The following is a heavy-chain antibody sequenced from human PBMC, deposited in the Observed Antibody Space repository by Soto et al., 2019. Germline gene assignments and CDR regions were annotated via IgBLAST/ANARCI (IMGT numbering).Heavy chain of an antibody. CDR1: GGSFSGYY. CDR2: INHSGST. J-gene: IGHJ5*02. CDR3: ARGLRDGYNAAGYNWFDP. V-gene: IGHV4-34*01. Sequence: QVQLQQWGAGLLKPSETLSLTCAVYGGSFSGYYWSWIRQPPGKGLEWFGEINHSGSTNYNPSLKSRVPISVDTSKNQFSLKLSAVTAADTAVYYCARGLRDGYNAAGYNWFDPWGQGTLVTVSS. D-gene: IGHD5-12*01.